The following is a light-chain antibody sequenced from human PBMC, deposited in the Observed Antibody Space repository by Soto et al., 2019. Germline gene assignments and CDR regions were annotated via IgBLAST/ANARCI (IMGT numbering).Light chain of an antibody. V-gene: IGKV3-11*01. CDR1: QSVSSY. CDR3: QQRSNWPPWT. CDR2: DAS. Sequence: EIVLTQSPATVSLSPGERATLSCRASQSVSSYLAWYQQKPGQAPRLLIYDASNRATGIPARFSGSGSGTDFTLTISSLEPEDFAVYYCQQRSNWPPWTFGQGTKVDSK. J-gene: IGKJ1*01.